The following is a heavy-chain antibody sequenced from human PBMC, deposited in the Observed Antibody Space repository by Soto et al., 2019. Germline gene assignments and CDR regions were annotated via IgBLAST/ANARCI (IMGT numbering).Heavy chain of an antibody. CDR3: ARFAREENPKVGSWYYFDY. J-gene: IGHJ4*02. D-gene: IGHD6-13*01. CDR2: IYYSGRT. CDR1: GGSISSGGYF. Sequence: TLSLTCTVSGGSISSGGYFWSWVRQHPGKGLEWIGNIYYSGRTYYNPSLKSRVTISVDTSKNQFSLKLSSVTAADTAVYYCARFAREENPKVGSWYYFDYWGQVTLSTVS. V-gene: IGHV4-31*03.